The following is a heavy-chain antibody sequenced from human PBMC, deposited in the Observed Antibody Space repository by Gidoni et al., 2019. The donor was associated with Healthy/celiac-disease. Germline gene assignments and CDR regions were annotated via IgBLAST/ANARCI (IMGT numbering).Heavy chain of an antibody. D-gene: IGHD3-22*01. J-gene: IGHJ4*02. CDR2: ISGSGGST. V-gene: IGHV3-23*04. Sequence: EVQLVESGGGLVQPGGALRISGAAAGFTCRSYAMSWVRQAPGKGLAWFSAISGSGGSTYYADSVKGRFTLSRDNSKNTLYLQMNSLRAEDTAVYYCAKGTFSYDSSGPLGYWGQGTLVTVSS. CDR3: AKGTFSYDSSGPLGY. CDR1: GFTCRSYA.